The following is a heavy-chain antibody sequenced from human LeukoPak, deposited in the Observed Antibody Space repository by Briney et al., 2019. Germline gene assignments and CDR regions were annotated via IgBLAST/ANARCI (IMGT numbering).Heavy chain of an antibody. Sequence: SETLSLTCTVSGGSVSSSSYYWGWIRQPPGKGLEWIGSIYYSGSTYYNPSLKSRVTISVDTSKNQFSLKLSSVTAADTAVYYCARDGDVVVAAGDYWGQGTLVTVSS. CDR3: ARDGDVVVAAGDY. CDR2: IYYSGST. J-gene: IGHJ4*02. V-gene: IGHV4-39*07. D-gene: IGHD2-15*01. CDR1: GGSVSSSSYY.